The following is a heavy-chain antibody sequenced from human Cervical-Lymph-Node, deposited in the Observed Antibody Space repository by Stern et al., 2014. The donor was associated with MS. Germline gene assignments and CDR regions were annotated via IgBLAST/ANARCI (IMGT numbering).Heavy chain of an antibody. J-gene: IGHJ2*01. CDR2: INAGNGNT. D-gene: IGHD3-10*01. Sequence: DQLVESGAEVKKPGASVKVSCKASGYTFMTYAMHWVRQAPGPRLEWMGWINAGNGNTKYSQKFQGRVTITRDTSASTAYMELSSLRSEDTAVYYCARGAGVYWYFDLWGRGTLVTVSS. CDR1: GYTFMTYA. V-gene: IGHV1-3*01. CDR3: ARGAGVYWYFDL.